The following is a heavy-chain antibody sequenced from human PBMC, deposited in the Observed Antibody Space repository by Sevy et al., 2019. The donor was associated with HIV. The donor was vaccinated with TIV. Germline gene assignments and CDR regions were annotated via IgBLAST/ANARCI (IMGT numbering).Heavy chain of an antibody. V-gene: IGHV3-53*01. CDR2: IYSGGRT. D-gene: IGHD2-15*01. CDR3: ARFSGGSKGTAFDY. CDR1: GFTVNTNY. J-gene: IGHJ4*02. Sequence: GGSLRLSCTASGFTVNTNYMSWVRQAPEKGLEWVSVIYSGGRTYYADSVKGRFTISRDNSKNTVYLQTNSLRAEDTAVYYCARFSGGSKGTAFDYWGQGTLVTVSS.